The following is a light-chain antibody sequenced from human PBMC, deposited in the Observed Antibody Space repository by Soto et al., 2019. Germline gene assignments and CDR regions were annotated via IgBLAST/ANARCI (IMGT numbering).Light chain of an antibody. CDR2: GAS. CDR3: QPYGSSPYT. CDR1: QSVSSSY. Sequence: EIVLTQSPGTLSLSPGERATLSCRASQSVSSSYLAWYQQKPGQAPRLLIYGASSRATGIPDRFSGSGSGTEFTLPISRLEPADFAVYYCQPYGSSPYTFGQGTKLEIK. V-gene: IGKV3-20*01. J-gene: IGKJ2*01.